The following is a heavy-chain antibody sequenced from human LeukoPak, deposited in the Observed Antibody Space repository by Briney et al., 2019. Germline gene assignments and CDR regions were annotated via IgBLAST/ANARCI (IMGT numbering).Heavy chain of an antibody. CDR3: AREGNGLLSKDFDY. CDR1: GFTFTDYY. Sequence: GASVKVSCKSSGFTFTDYYIHWVRQAPGQGLEWMGYIGPHSSATSSPQEFQGRVTMTRDTSMSTAYMELTRLTSDDTAVYYCAREGNGLLSKDFDYWGQGTLVTVFS. V-gene: IGHV1-2*02. CDR2: IGPHSSAT. D-gene: IGHD2/OR15-2a*01. J-gene: IGHJ4*02.